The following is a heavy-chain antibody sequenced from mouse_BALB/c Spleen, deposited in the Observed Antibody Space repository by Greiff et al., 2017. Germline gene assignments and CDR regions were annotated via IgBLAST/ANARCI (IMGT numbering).Heavy chain of an antibody. Sequence: QVQLQQSGAELVRPGTSVKVSCKASGYAFTNYLIEWVKQRPGQGLEWIGVINPGSGGTNYNEKFKGKATLTADKSSSTAYMQLSSLTSDDSAVYFCARYGLGSSYWGQGTLVTVSA. CDR3: ARYGLGSSY. CDR1: GYAFTNYL. V-gene: IGHV1-54*01. D-gene: IGHD1-1*02. J-gene: IGHJ3*01. CDR2: INPGSGGT.